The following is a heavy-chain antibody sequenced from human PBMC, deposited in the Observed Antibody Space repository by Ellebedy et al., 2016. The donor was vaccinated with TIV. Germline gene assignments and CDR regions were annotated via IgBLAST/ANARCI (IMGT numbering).Heavy chain of an antibody. J-gene: IGHJ4*02. Sequence: AASVKVSCKASGGTFSNYAFNWVRQAPGQGLVWMGRIIPILGVADYAQNFQGRVTFTADKYSTTVYMELSSLRSEDTAVYYCARWGGSAGRFQGPYDWWGQGTLVAVSS. CDR1: GGTFSNYA. D-gene: IGHD1-26*01. CDR2: IIPILGVA. CDR3: ARWGGSAGRFQGPYDW. V-gene: IGHV1-69*04.